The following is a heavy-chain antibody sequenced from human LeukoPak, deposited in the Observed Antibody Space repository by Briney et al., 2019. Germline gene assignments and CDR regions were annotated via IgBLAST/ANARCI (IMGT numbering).Heavy chain of an antibody. D-gene: IGHD3-22*01. J-gene: IGHJ4*02. V-gene: IGHV3-30-3*01. CDR3: ARDPDDSSGYYFDY. CDR2: ISYDGGNK. CDR1: GFTFSSYA. Sequence: GGSLRLSCAASGFTFSSYAMHWVRQAPGKGLEWVAVISYDGGNKYYADSVKGRFTISRDNSKNTLYLQMNSLRAEDTAVYYCARDPDDSSGYYFDYWGQGTLVTVSS.